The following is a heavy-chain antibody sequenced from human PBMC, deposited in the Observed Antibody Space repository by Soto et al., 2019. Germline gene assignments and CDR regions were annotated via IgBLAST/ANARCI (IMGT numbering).Heavy chain of an antibody. J-gene: IGHJ4*02. D-gene: IGHD5-12*01. V-gene: IGHV3-23*01. CDR3: ARDQGSIVTSIFFY. Sequence: GGSLRLSCAAPGFAFSNYAMSWVRQAPGKGLEWVSAIRGSGGNTYYADSVKGRFTISRDNSKNTLYLQMSLLRAEDTAIYYCARDQGSIVTSIFFYWGQGTLVTVSS. CDR2: IRGSGGNT. CDR1: GFAFSNYA.